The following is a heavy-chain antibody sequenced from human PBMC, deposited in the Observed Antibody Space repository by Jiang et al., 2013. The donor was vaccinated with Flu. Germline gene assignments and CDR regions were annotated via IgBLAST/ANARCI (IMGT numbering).Heavy chain of an antibody. CDR3: ARGLGSGYSSGWYQDLFDY. D-gene: IGHD6-19*01. CDR2: INHSGST. V-gene: IGHV4-34*01. Sequence: LLKPSETLSLTCAVYGGSFSGYYWSWIRQPPGKGLEWIGEINHSGSTNYNPSLKSRVTISVDTSKNQFSLKLSSVTAADTAVYYCARGLGSGYSSGWYQDLFDYWGQGNPGHRLL. CDR1: GGSFSGYY. J-gene: IGHJ4*02.